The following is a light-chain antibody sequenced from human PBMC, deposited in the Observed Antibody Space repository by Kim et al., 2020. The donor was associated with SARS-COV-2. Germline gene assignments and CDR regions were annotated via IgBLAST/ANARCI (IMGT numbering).Light chain of an antibody. Sequence: PGESATLPCSARLSVSSNYLAWYQQRPAQAPSLIIYAASSRATGIPDRFSGSGSGTDFTLTISRLEPEDFAVYYCQQYGSSPRTFGQGTKVDIK. V-gene: IGKV3-20*01. CDR2: AAS. J-gene: IGKJ1*01. CDR3: QQYGSSPRT. CDR1: LSVSSNY.